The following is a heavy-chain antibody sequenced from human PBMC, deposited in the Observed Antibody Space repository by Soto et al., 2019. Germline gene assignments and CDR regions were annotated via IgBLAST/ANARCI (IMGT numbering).Heavy chain of an antibody. J-gene: IGHJ5*02. Sequence: SETLSLTCTVSGGSISSGDYYWSWIRQPPGKGLEWIGYIYYSGSTYYNPSLKSRVTISVDTSKNQFSLKLSSVTAADTAVYYCARGKIFGVASNWFDPWGQGTLVTVSS. CDR3: ARGKIFGVASNWFDP. D-gene: IGHD3-3*01. V-gene: IGHV4-30-4*01. CDR2: IYYSGST. CDR1: GGSISSGDYY.